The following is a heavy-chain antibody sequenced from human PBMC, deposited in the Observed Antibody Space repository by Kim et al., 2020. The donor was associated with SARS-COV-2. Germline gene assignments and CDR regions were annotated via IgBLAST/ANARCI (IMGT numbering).Heavy chain of an antibody. J-gene: IGHJ4*02. V-gene: IGHV1-69*06. CDR2: IIPIFGTA. D-gene: IGHD6-13*01. CDR1: GVTFTRYA. CDR3: AREGIRAAVNPFDY. Sequence: SVKVSCKASGVTFTRYAISWVRQAPGQGLEWMGGIIPIFGTAKYAQSFQGRLTITADKSTSTAYMELRSLRSDDTAVYYCAREGIRAAVNPFDYWGQGTLVTVSS.